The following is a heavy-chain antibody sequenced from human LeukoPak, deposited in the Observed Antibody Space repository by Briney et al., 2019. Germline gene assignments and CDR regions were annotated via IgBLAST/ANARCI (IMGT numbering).Heavy chain of an antibody. Sequence: PSETLSLTCIVSGGSVSSSSYYWSWIRQPPGKGLEWIGYLSYSGSTNYNPSLKSRVSISVDTSKNQFSLKLSSVTAADTAVYYCARYPHCSSTDCYVTRGQGTLVTVSS. D-gene: IGHD2-2*01. CDR1: GGSVSSSSYY. CDR2: LSYSGST. J-gene: IGHJ4*02. CDR3: ARYPHCSSTDCYVT. V-gene: IGHV4-61*01.